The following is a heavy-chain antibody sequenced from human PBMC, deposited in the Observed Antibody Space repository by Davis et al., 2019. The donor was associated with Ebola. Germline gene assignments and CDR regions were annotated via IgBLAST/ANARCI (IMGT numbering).Heavy chain of an antibody. V-gene: IGHV4-30-4*01. J-gene: IGHJ4*02. CDR1: GDSISSGDHY. D-gene: IGHD3-10*01. CDR3: ARVFPNGSGSYFFDH. CDR2: IYYSGST. Sequence: MPSETLSLTCTVSGDSISSGDHYWTWIRQPPGKGLEWIGYIYYSGSTNYNPSLKSRVSMSVDTSKNQFSLKLSSVTAADTAVYYCARVFPNGSGSYFFDHWGQGAPVTVSS.